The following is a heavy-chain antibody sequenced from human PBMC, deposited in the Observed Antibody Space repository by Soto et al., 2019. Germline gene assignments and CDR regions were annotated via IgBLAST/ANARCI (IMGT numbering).Heavy chain of an antibody. Sequence: QVHLVQSGAEVKKPGASVKVSCKTSGYNFIGYYMNWVRQAPGQGLEWMGWINLHSGDTNYAQKFHGRVTMATDTSNNTAYMELRSLRSDDTAVYYCAREGGLGTEKHHYGLDVWGQGTTVTV. CDR3: AREGGLGTEKHHYGLDV. CDR1: GYNFIGYY. V-gene: IGHV1-2*02. D-gene: IGHD1-26*01. J-gene: IGHJ6*02. CDR2: INLHSGDT.